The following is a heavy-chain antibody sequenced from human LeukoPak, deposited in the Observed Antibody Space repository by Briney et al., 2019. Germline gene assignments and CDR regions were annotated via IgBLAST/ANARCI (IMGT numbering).Heavy chain of an antibody. CDR3: ARDHQQQLVTFDAFDI. Sequence: GGSLRLSCAASGFTFSSYSMNWVRQAPGKGLEWVSSISSSSSYIYYADSVKGRFTISRDNAKNSLYLQMNSLRAEDTAVYYCARDHQQQLVTFDAFDIWGQGTMVTVSS. J-gene: IGHJ3*02. D-gene: IGHD6-13*01. CDR2: ISSSSSYI. CDR1: GFTFSSYS. V-gene: IGHV3-21*04.